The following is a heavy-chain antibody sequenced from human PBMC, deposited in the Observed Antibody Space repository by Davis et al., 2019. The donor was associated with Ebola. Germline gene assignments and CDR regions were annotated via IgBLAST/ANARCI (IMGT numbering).Heavy chain of an antibody. Sequence: ESLKISCAASGFTVSSNYMSWVRQAPGKGLEWIGYIYYSGSTNYNPSLKSRVTISVDTSKNQFSLKLSSVTAADTAVYYCARQLGSNYYYYYGMDVWGQGTTVTVSS. CDR3: ARQLGSNYYYYYGMDV. J-gene: IGHJ6*02. CDR1: GFTVSSNY. D-gene: IGHD4-11*01. CDR2: IYYSGST. V-gene: IGHV4-59*08.